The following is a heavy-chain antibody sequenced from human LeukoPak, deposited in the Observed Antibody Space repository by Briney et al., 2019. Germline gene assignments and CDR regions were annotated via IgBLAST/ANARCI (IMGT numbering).Heavy chain of an antibody. Sequence: SETLSLTCTVSGGSISSYYWSWIRQPPGKGLEWIGYIYYSGSTNYNPSLKSRVTISVDTSKNQFSLKLSSVTAADTAVYYCARAPTMIVVGNWFDPWGQGTLVTVSS. CDR3: ARAPTMIVVGNWFDP. CDR2: IYYSGST. V-gene: IGHV4-59*01. CDR1: GGSISSYY. J-gene: IGHJ5*02. D-gene: IGHD3-22*01.